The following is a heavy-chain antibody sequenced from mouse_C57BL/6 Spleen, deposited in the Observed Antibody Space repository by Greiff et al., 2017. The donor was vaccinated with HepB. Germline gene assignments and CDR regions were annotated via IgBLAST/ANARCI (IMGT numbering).Heavy chain of an antibody. Sequence: VQLQQSGAELVRPGASVKLSCTASGFNIKDDYMHWVKQRPEQGLEWIGWIDPENGDTEYASKFQGKATITADTSSNTAYLQLSSLTSEDTAVYYCTTSLLGGFAYWGQGTLVTVSA. CDR3: TTSLLGGFAY. V-gene: IGHV14-4*01. CDR2: IDPENGDT. CDR1: GFNIKDDY. J-gene: IGHJ3*01. D-gene: IGHD2-1*01.